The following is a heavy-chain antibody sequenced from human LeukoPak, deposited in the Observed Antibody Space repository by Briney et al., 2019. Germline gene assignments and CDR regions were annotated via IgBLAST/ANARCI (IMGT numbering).Heavy chain of an antibody. CDR3: TREGYYAFDI. V-gene: IGHV3-30-3*01. J-gene: IGHJ3*02. CDR1: GFTFSGHN. Sequence: GGSLRLSCAASGFTFSGHNMNWVRQAPGKGLEWVAIISFDETNKDYADYVKGRFTISRDNSENTLFLQMKSLRAEDTAVYYCTREGYYAFDIWGQGTMVTVSS. CDR2: ISFDETNK. D-gene: IGHD3-22*01.